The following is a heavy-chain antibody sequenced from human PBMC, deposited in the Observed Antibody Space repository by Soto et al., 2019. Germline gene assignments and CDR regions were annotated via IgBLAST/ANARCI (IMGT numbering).Heavy chain of an antibody. CDR3: ARAFGVARMDV. D-gene: IGHD3-3*01. V-gene: IGHV1-18*04. CDR2: ISAYNGNT. Sequence: QVQLVPSGAEVKKPGASVKVSCKASGSTFTIYGTTWVRQAPGYGLEWMGWISAYNGNTKYAEKLQGRATMTTDTSTITAYMELRSLRADDKAAYYSARAFGVARMDVWGQGTTVTVSS. J-gene: IGHJ6*02. CDR1: GSTFTIYG.